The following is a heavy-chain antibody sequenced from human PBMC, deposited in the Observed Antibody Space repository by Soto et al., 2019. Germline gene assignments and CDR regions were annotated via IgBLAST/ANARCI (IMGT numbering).Heavy chain of an antibody. CDR2: IYYSGST. CDR1: GDSIKTHY. D-gene: IGHD2-2*03. CDR3: ASGWMAAFDT. V-gene: IGHV4-59*11. J-gene: IGHJ5*02. Sequence: KPSETLSLTCNVTGDSIKTHYWSWIRQPPGKGLEWIGYIYYSGSTLYNPSLKRRVTISVDTAKNQFSLRLNSLTAADTAVYYCASGWMAAFDTWGQGTLVTVS.